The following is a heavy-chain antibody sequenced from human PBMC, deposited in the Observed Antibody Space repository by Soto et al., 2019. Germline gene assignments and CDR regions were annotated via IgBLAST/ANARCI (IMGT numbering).Heavy chain of an antibody. Sequence: ASVKVSCKASGYTFTSYGISGVGQAPGQGLECMGWVNDQNGNTNYAQKFQGRVTMTTETSTSTAYMELRSLGSDETAGDYCARGNYDYIWGGYRLSAFHIWGQGTMVTVSS. V-gene: IGHV1-18*04. D-gene: IGHD3-16*02. J-gene: IGHJ3*02. CDR3: ARGNYDYIWGGYRLSAFHI. CDR1: GYTFTSYG. CDR2: VNDQNGNT.